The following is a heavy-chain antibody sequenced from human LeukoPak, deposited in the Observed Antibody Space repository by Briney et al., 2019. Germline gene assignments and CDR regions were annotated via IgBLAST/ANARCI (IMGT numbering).Heavy chain of an antibody. CDR1: GFTFINYW. J-gene: IGHJ4*02. Sequence: GGSLRLSCAASGFTFINYWMSWVRQAPGKGLEWVASIKQDGSEKYYVDSVKGRFTISRDNTKNSLYLQMNSLRAEDTAVYYCVRLGGGNGFDYWGQGTLVTVSS. V-gene: IGHV3-7*01. CDR2: IKQDGSEK. D-gene: IGHD3-10*01. CDR3: VRLGGGNGFDY.